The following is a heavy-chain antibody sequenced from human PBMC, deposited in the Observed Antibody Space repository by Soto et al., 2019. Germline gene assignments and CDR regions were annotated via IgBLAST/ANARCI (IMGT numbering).Heavy chain of an antibody. CDR3: AKDSGYSGYDVYDYYYGMDV. J-gene: IGHJ6*02. CDR1: GFTFSLYG. D-gene: IGHD5-12*01. V-gene: IGHV3-30*18. CDR2: TSYDGSNK. Sequence: GGSLRLSCAASGFTFSLYGMHWVRQAPGKGLEWVAVTSYDGSNKYYADSVKGRFTISRDNSKNTLYLQMNSLRAEDTAVYYCAKDSGYSGYDVYDYYYGMDVWGQGTTVTV.